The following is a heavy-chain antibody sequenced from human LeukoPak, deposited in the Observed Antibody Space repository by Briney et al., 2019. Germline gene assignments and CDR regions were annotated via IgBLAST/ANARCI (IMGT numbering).Heavy chain of an antibody. CDR3: ARLRPYDYVWGSYRYGMDV. CDR2: INHSGST. CDR1: GGSFSGYY. V-gene: IGHV4-34*01. J-gene: IGHJ6*02. Sequence: SETLSLTCAVYGGSFSGYYWSWIRQPPGKGLEWIGEINHSGSTNYNPSLKSRVTISVDTSKNQFSLKLSSVTAADTAVYYCARLRPYDYVWGSYRYGMDVWGQGTTVTVSS. D-gene: IGHD3-16*02.